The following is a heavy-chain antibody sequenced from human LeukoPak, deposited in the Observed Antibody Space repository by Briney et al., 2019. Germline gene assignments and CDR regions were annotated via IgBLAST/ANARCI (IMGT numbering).Heavy chain of an antibody. CDR1: GGTFSSYA. J-gene: IGHJ4*02. Sequence: SVKVSFKASGGTFSSYAISGVRQAPGQGREGMGGSIPIFGTANYAEKFQGRVTITADESTSTAYMELSSLRSEDTAVYYCARSGYYYDSSGYQTNFDYWGQGTLVTVSS. CDR2: SIPIFGTA. D-gene: IGHD3-22*01. V-gene: IGHV1-69*13. CDR3: ARSGYYYDSSGYQTNFDY.